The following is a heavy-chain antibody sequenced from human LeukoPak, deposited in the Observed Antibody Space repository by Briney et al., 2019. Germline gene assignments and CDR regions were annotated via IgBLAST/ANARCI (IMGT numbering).Heavy chain of an antibody. Sequence: ASVKVSCKASGYTFTGYYMHWVRQAPGQGLEWMGWINPNSGGTNYAQKFQGRVTMTRDTSISTAYMELSRLRSDATAVYYCARDAESRISGYGREIDYWGRGTLVTVSS. J-gene: IGHJ4*02. D-gene: IGHD3-22*01. CDR2: INPNSGGT. CDR3: ARDAESRISGYGREIDY. V-gene: IGHV1-2*02. CDR1: GYTFTGYY.